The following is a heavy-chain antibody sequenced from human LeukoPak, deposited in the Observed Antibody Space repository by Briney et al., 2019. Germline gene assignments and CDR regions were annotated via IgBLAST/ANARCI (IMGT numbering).Heavy chain of an antibody. CDR3: AILLWFGESSFDY. CDR2: ISGSGGNT. D-gene: IGHD3-10*01. J-gene: IGHJ4*02. CDR1: GFTFSSYA. Sequence: GGSLRLSCAASGFTFSSYAMSWVRQAPGKGLEWVSTISGSGGNTYYADSVKGRFTISRDNSKNTLYLQMDSLRAEDTAVYYCAILLWFGESSFDYWGQGTLVTVSS. V-gene: IGHV3-23*01.